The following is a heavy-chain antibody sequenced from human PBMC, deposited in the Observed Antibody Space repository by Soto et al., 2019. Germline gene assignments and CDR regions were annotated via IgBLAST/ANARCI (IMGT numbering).Heavy chain of an antibody. CDR1: GFTFSSYG. J-gene: IGHJ4*02. CDR2: ISYDGSNK. Sequence: LRLSCAASGFTFSSYGMHWVRQAPGKGLEWVAVISYDGSNKYYADSVKGRFTISRDNSKNTLYLQMNSLRAEDTAVYYCAKDLGTEGDYYFDYWGQGTLVTVSS. V-gene: IGHV3-30*18. D-gene: IGHD3-16*01. CDR3: AKDLGTEGDYYFDY.